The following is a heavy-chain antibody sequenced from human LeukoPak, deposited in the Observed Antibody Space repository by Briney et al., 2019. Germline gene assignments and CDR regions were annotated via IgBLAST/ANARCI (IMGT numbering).Heavy chain of an antibody. CDR3: ARGFIAAAGTPYDY. V-gene: IGHV7-4-1*02. Sequence: ASLKISCKASGYTFTSYAMNWVRQAPGQGLEWMGWINTNTGNPTYAQGFTGRFVFSLDTSVSTAYLQISSLKAEDTAVYYCARGFIAAAGTPYDYWGQGTLVTVSS. CDR2: INTNTGNP. J-gene: IGHJ4*02. CDR1: GYTFTSYA. D-gene: IGHD6-13*01.